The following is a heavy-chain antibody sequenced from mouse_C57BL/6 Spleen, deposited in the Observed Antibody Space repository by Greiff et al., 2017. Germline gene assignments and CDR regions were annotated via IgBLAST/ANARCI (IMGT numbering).Heavy chain of an antibody. CDR1: GYTFTSYW. CDR2: IDPSDSYT. D-gene: IGHD1-1*01. CDR3: ARQTPTGAWFAY. J-gene: IGHJ3*01. Sequence: VQLQQPGAELVMPGASVKLSCKASGYTFTSYWMHWVKQRPGQGLEWIGEIDPSDSYTNYNQKFKGKSTLTVDKSSSTAYMQLSSLTSEDSAVYYCARQTPTGAWFAYWGQGTLVTVSA. V-gene: IGHV1-69*01.